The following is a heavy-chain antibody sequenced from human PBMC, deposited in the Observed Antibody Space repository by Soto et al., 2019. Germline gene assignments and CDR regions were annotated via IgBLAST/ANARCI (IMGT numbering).Heavy chain of an antibody. V-gene: IGHV3-30*09. Sequence: ESGGGVVQPGRSLRLSCAASGFIFSDYAMHWVRQAPGKGLEWVAVISYGGDNKYYADSVRGRFAISRDNLKNTLDLQMNSLNPEDTAVYHWAKARHSTSWYGLEADFWGQGTLVTVSS. CDR2: ISYGGDNK. CDR1: GFIFSDYA. CDR3: AKARHSTSWYGLEADF. D-gene: IGHD6-13*01. J-gene: IGHJ4*02.